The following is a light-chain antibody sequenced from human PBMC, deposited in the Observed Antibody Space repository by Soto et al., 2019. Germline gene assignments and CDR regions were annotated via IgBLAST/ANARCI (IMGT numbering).Light chain of an antibody. CDR2: DAS. V-gene: IGKV3-15*01. J-gene: IGKJ2*01. CDR3: QQYNNWPPYT. Sequence: ETVMTQSPVTLSVSPGERATLSCRASQSVAINLAWYQQRPGQAPRLLIYDASTRATGIPARFSGSGSGTEFTLTISSLQSEDFAVYYCQQYNNWPPYTFGQGTKLEIK. CDR1: QSVAIN.